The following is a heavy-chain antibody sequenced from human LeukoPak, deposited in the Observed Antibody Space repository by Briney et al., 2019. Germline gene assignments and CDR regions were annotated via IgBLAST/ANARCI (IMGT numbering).Heavy chain of an antibody. CDR1: GFTFSNAW. Sequence: GGSLRLSCAASGFTFSNAWMSWVRQAPGKGLEWVGRIKSKTDGGTTDYAAPVKGRFTISRDDSKNTLYLQMNSLRTEDTAVYYCTTFRIAARPPHFQHWGQGTLVTVSS. V-gene: IGHV3-15*01. CDR3: TTFRIAARPPHFQH. CDR2: IKSKTDGGTT. J-gene: IGHJ1*01. D-gene: IGHD6-6*01.